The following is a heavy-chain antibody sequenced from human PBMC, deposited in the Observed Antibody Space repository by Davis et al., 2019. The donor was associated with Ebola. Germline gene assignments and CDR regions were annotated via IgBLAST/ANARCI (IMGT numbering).Heavy chain of an antibody. V-gene: IGHV4-34*01. D-gene: IGHD3-3*01. CDR2: INHSGST. CDR1: GGSFSGYY. Sequence: MPSETLSLTCAVYGGSFSGYYWSWIRQPPGKGLEWIGEINHSGSTNYHPSLKSRVTISVDTSKNQFSLKLSSVTAADTAVYYCAKNTIFGVVIVRNNWFDPRGQGTLVTVSS. J-gene: IGHJ5*02. CDR3: AKNTIFGVVIVRNNWFDP.